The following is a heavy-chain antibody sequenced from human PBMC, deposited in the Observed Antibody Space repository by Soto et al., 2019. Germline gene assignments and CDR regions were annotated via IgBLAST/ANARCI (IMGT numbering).Heavy chain of an antibody. Sequence: QPGGSLRLSCTASGFTFSSHAMNWVRQAPGKGLEWVAIISYDGSTKFYADSVKGRFTISRDNAKNTVSLHLNSLRGEDTAVYYCARAQSSTVITSTHFDPRGQGTLVTVSS. CDR1: GFTFSSHA. CDR3: ARAQSSTVITSTHFDP. J-gene: IGHJ5*02. D-gene: IGHD4-17*01. CDR2: ISYDGSTK. V-gene: IGHV3-30-3*01.